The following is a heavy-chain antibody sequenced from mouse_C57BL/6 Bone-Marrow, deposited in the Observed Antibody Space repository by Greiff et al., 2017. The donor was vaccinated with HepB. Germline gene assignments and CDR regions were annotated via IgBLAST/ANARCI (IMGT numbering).Heavy chain of an antibody. D-gene: IGHD1-1*01. Sequence: EVMLVESGGGLVQPGGSLKLSCAASGFTFSDYYMYWVRQTPEKRLEWVAYISNGGGSTYSPDTVKGRFTISRDNAKNTLYLQMSRLKSEDTAMYYCARDIYSYGSSHYWYFDVWGTGTTVTVSS. CDR3: ARDIYSYGSSHYWYFDV. J-gene: IGHJ1*03. V-gene: IGHV5-12*01. CDR1: GFTFSDYY. CDR2: ISNGGGST.